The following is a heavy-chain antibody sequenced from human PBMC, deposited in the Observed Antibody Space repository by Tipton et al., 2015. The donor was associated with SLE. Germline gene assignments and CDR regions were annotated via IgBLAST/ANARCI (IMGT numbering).Heavy chain of an antibody. V-gene: IGHV4-38-2*01. CDR2: IYHTGTT. D-gene: IGHD2-8*01. Sequence: TLSLTCAVSGFSISSGSYWAWIRQPPGKGLEWIGTIYHTGTTYYKPSLNSRVTISVDTSKNQFSLKLSSVTAADTAVYYCARPGVYGMDVWGQGTTVTVSS. J-gene: IGHJ6*02. CDR1: GFSISSGSY. CDR3: ARPGVYGMDV.